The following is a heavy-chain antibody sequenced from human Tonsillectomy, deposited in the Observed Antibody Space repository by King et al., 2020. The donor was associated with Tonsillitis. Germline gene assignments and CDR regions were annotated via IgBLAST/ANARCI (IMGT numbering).Heavy chain of an antibody. CDR1: GFTFSSYG. Sequence: VQLVESGGGVVQPGRSLRLSCAASGFTFSSYGMHWVRQAPGKGLEWVAVIWYDGSNKYYADSVKGRFTISRDNSNNTLYLQMNSLRAEDTAVYYCASTRIDYAAFDIWGQGTMVTVSS. CDR3: ASTRIDYAAFDI. D-gene: IGHD4-17*01. V-gene: IGHV3-33*01. J-gene: IGHJ3*02. CDR2: IWYDGSNK.